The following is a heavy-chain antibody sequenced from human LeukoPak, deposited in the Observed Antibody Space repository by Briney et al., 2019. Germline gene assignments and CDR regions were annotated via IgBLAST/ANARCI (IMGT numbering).Heavy chain of an antibody. CDR1: RFTFSSYS. V-gene: IGHV3-21*01. D-gene: IGHD2-15*01. CDR3: ARERCSGGSCYSGLDY. Sequence: GGSLRLSCATSRFTFSSYSMNWVRQAPGKGLEWVSSISSSSSSIYYADSVKGRFTISRDNAKSSLYLQMNSLRVEDTAVYYCARERCSGGSCYSGLDYRGRGTLVTVSS. CDR2: ISSSSSSI. J-gene: IGHJ4*02.